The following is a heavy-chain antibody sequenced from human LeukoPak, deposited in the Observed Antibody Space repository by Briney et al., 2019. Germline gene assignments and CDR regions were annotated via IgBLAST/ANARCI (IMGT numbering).Heavy chain of an antibody. D-gene: IGHD1-26*01. V-gene: IGHV3-74*01. CDR1: GFTFSSYW. J-gene: IGHJ4*02. Sequence: GGSLRLSSAASGFTFSSYWMHWVRQAPGKGLVWVSRINSDGSSTSYADSVKGRFTISRDNAKNTLHLQMNSLRAEDTAVYYCATPRGSGSYLAFDYWGQGTLVTVSS. CDR3: ATPRGSGSYLAFDY. CDR2: INSDGSST.